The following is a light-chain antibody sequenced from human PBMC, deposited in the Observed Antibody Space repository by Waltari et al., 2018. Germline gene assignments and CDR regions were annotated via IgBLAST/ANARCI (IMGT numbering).Light chain of an antibody. J-gene: IGLJ3*02. CDR2: NDK. CDR1: NSNIGGNS. Sequence: QSVLTQPPSVSGTPGQRVTISCSGSNSNIGGNSVNWYQHIPGTAPKLLIDNDKQGPSGVPDRFSASQSGTSASRAITGLRSEDEAYYYCAVWDDSLGGVFGGGTKLTVL. CDR3: AVWDDSLGGV. V-gene: IGLV1-44*01.